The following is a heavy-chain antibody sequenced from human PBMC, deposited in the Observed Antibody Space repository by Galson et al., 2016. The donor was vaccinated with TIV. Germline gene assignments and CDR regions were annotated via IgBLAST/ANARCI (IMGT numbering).Heavy chain of an antibody. V-gene: IGHV3-23*01. CDR2: VSGSGDNT. D-gene: IGHD3-22*01. CDR1: GFTFANYA. Sequence: SLRLSCAASGFTFANYAMNWVRHAPGKGLEWVAVVSGSGDNTYYADSVKGRVTISRDNSKNTMYLQLSSLRAEDTAVYYGAKDWRGSGYVLDYWGQGTLVTVSS. J-gene: IGHJ4*02. CDR3: AKDWRGSGYVLDY.